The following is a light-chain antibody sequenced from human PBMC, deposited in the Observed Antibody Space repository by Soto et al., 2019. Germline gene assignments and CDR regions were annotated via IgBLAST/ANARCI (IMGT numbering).Light chain of an antibody. J-gene: IGLJ1*01. V-gene: IGLV1-40*01. CDR1: SSNIGAGYD. CDR2: GNS. CDR3: QSYDSSLSAPYV. Sequence: QSVLTQPPSVSGAPGQRVTISCTGSSSNIGAGYDVHWYQQLPGTAPKLLIYGNSNRPSGVPDRFSGSKSGTSASLAITGXQAEDEADYYCQSYDSSLSAPYVFGTGTK.